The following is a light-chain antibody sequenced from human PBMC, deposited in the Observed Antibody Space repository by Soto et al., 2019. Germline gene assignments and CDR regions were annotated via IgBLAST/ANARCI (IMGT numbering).Light chain of an antibody. J-gene: IGKJ2*01. V-gene: IGKV3-15*01. Sequence: PGERATLSCRASQSVSTKLAWYQQRPGQAPRLLIYGASTRATGVPARFSGSGSGTEFTLTISSLQSEDFAVYYCQQYNNWPPMYTFGQGTKLEI. CDR1: QSVSTK. CDR3: QQYNNWPPMYT. CDR2: GAS.